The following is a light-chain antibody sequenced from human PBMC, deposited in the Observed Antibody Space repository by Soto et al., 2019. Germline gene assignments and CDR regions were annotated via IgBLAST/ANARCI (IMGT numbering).Light chain of an antibody. CDR3: QSYDSSLSGSV. J-gene: IGLJ2*01. CDR1: SSNIGAGYD. Sequence: QPVLTQPPSVSGAPGQRVTISCTGSSSNIGAGYDVHWYQQLPGTAPKLLIYGNSNRPSGVPDRFSGSKSGTSASLAITGVRADDEADYYCQSYDSSLSGSVFGGGTKLTVL. CDR2: GNS. V-gene: IGLV1-40*01.